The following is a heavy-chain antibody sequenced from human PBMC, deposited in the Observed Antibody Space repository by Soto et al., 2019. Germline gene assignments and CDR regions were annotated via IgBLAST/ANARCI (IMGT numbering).Heavy chain of an antibody. V-gene: IGHV4-34*01. CDR1: GGSFSGYY. D-gene: IGHD3-3*01. CDR2: INHSGST. CDR3: AREGSRFLVDV. Sequence: PSETLSLTCAVYGGSFSGYYWSWIRQPPGKGLEWIGEINHSGSTNYNPSLKSRVTISVDTSKNQFSLKLSSVTAADTAVFYCAREGSRFLVDVWGQGTTVTVSS. J-gene: IGHJ6*02.